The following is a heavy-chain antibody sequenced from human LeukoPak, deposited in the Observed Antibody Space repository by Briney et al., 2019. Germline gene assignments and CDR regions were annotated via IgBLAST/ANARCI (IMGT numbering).Heavy chain of an antibody. V-gene: IGHV1-46*01. Sequence: GASVTVSCKASGYTFTSYYIHWVRQAPGQGLEWMGVINPSGGGTSDAQKFQGRVTMTRDTSTSTVYMDLRSLRSEDTAVYFCARDMLAVPSNWFDPWGQGTLVTVSS. CDR2: INPSGGGT. CDR3: ARDMLAVPSNWFDP. CDR1: GYTFTSYY. D-gene: IGHD2-8*01. J-gene: IGHJ5*02.